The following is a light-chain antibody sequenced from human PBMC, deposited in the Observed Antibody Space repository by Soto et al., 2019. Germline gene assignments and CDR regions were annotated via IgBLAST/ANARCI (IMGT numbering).Light chain of an antibody. V-gene: IGLV2-14*03. Sequence: QSALTQPPSASGSPGQSVTISCTGTSSDIGVYDFVSWYQQHPGKAPKLMIYNVYSRPSGVSSRFSGSKSGNTASLTISWLQAEDEADYYCNSYTSASTYVFGTGTKLTVL. CDR2: NVY. CDR1: SSDIGVYDF. J-gene: IGLJ1*01. CDR3: NSYTSASTYV.